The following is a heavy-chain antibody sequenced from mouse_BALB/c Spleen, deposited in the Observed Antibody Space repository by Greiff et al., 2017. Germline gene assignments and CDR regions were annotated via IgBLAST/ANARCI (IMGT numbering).Heavy chain of an antibody. V-gene: IGHV5-17*02. CDR3: ARSEGTGYFDF. J-gene: IGHJ2*01. CDR1: GFTFSSFG. Sequence: EVQRVESGGGLVQPGGSRKLSCAASGFTFSSFGMHWVRQAPEKGLEWVAYISSGSSTIYYADTVKGRFTISRDNPKNTLFLQMTSLRSEDTAMYYCARSEGTGYFDFWGQGTTLTVSS. D-gene: IGHD3-3*01. CDR2: ISSGSSTI.